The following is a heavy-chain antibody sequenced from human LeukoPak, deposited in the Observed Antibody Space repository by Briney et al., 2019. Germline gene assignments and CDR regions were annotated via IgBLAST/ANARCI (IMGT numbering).Heavy chain of an antibody. Sequence: SGGSLRLSCAASGFTFSSYSMNWVRQAPGKGLEWVSSISSSSSYIYYADSVKGRFTISRDNAKNSLYLQMNSLRAEDTAVYYCARDRGGGDEDYWGQGTLVTVSS. CDR2: ISSSSSYI. CDR3: ARDRGGGDEDY. CDR1: GFTFSSYS. J-gene: IGHJ4*02. D-gene: IGHD2-15*01. V-gene: IGHV3-21*04.